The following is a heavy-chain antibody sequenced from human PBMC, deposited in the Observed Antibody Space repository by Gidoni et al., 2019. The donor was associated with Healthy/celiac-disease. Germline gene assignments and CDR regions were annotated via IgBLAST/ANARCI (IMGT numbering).Heavy chain of an antibody. Sequence: QVQLQASGPDLVKPSETLSLTCTVSGGSISSYYCSWIRQPPGKGLEWIGYIYYSGSTNYNPSLKSRVTISVDTSKNQFSLKLSSVTAADTAVYYCARMYYDILTGSHVDYYGMDVWGQGTTVTVSS. D-gene: IGHD3-9*01. CDR3: ARMYYDILTGSHVDYYGMDV. CDR2: IYYSGST. J-gene: IGHJ6*02. V-gene: IGHV4-59*01. CDR1: GGSISSYY.